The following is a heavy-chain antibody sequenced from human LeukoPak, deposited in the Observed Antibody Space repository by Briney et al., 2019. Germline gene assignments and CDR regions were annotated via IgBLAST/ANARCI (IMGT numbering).Heavy chain of an antibody. Sequence: GGPLRLSCAASGFTFSSYGMHWVRQAPGKGLEWVAFIRYDGSNKYYADSVKGRFTISRDNSKNTLYLQMNSLRAEDTAVYYCAKDHSSITMVRGGFDYWGQGTLVTVSS. CDR2: IRYDGSNK. CDR1: GFTFSSYG. V-gene: IGHV3-30*02. J-gene: IGHJ4*02. CDR3: AKDHSSITMVRGGFDY. D-gene: IGHD3-10*01.